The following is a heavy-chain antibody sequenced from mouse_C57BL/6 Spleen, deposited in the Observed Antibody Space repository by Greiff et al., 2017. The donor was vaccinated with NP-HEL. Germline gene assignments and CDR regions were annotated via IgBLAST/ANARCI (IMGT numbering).Heavy chain of an antibody. Sequence: EVKLVESGGGLVQPGGSLKLSCAASGFTFSDYYMYWVRQTPETRLEWVAYISNGGGSTYYPDTVKGRFTISRDNAKNTLYLQMSRLKSEDTAMYYCAGGYWYFDVWGTGTTVTVSS. CDR2: ISNGGGST. CDR3: AGGYWYFDV. V-gene: IGHV5-12*01. CDR1: GFTFSDYY. J-gene: IGHJ1*03.